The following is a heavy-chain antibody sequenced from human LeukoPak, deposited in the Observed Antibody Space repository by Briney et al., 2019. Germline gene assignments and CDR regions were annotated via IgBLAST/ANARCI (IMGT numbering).Heavy chain of an antibody. CDR2: INPSAGIT. J-gene: IGHJ4*02. Sequence: ASVKVSRKASGYTFSDNYIHWVRQAPGQGLEWMGIINPSAGITTYAQKFQGRVTMTSDTSTSTIYMDLSSLKFEHTAVYYCARDSEAVAGLDWWGQGTLVTVSS. V-gene: IGHV1-46*01. CDR3: ARDSEAVAGLDW. D-gene: IGHD6-19*01. CDR1: GYTFSDNY.